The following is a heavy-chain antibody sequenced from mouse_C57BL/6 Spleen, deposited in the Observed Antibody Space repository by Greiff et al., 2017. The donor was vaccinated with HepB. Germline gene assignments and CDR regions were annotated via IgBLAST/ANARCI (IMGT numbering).Heavy chain of an antibody. D-gene: IGHD1-1*02. CDR2: IYPGDGDT. Sequence: QVQLQQSGAELVKPGASVKISCKASGYAFSSYWMNWVKQRPGKGLEWIGQIYPGDGDTNYNGKFKGKATLTAGKSSSTAYMQLSSLTSEDSAVYFCAREYGDPTGFDYWGQGTTLTVSS. CDR3: AREYGDPTGFDY. CDR1: GYAFSSYW. V-gene: IGHV1-80*01. J-gene: IGHJ2*01.